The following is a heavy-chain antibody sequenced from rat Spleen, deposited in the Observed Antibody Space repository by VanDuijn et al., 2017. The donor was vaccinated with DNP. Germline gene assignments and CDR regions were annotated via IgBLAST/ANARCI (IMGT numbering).Heavy chain of an antibody. D-gene: IGHD1-11*01. CDR1: GFSLTNYH. V-gene: IGHV2-27*01. Sequence: QVQLKESGPGLVQPSQTLSLTCSVSGFSLTNYHVHWVRQPPGKGLEWMGRIQSGGKTDYNSPFKSRLSITRDTSKSQVFLKMTSVRTEDTAMYFCARDSGIEADWGQGTRVIVSS. J-gene: IGHJ3*01. CDR3: ARDSGIEAD. CDR2: IQSGGKT.